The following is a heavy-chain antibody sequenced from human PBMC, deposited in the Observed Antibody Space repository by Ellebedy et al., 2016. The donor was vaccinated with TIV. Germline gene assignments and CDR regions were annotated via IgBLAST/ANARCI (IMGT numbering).Heavy chain of an antibody. J-gene: IGHJ4*02. CDR1: GFTFSSYA. CDR2: ISGSGGST. CDR3: AKDWDNRVGSYYGSFAAYFDY. Sequence: GGSLRLSXAASGFTFSSYAMSWVRQAPGKGLEWVSAISGSGGSTYYADSVKGRFTISRDNSKNTLYLQMNSLRAEDTAVYYCAKDWDNRVGSYYGSFAAYFDYWGQGTLVTVSS. D-gene: IGHD3-10*01. V-gene: IGHV3-23*01.